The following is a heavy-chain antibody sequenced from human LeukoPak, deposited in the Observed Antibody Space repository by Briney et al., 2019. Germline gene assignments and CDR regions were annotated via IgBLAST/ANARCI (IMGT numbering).Heavy chain of an antibody. V-gene: IGHV1-69*05. CDR2: IIPIFGTA. Sequence: SSLKVSCKASGGTFSSYAISWVRQAPGQGLEWMGRIIPIFGTANYAQKFQGRVTITTDESTSTAYMELSSLRSEDTAVYYCARDTKMATMCYWGQGTLVTVSS. CDR1: GGTFSSYA. CDR3: ARDTKMATMCY. J-gene: IGHJ4*02. D-gene: IGHD5-24*01.